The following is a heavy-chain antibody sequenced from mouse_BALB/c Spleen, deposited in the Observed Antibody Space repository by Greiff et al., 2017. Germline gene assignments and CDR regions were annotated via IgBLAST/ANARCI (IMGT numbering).Heavy chain of an antibody. D-gene: IGHD1-1*01. CDR1: GFTFSSYA. J-gene: IGHJ4*01. Sequence: EVHLVESGGGLVKPGGSLKLSCAASGFTFSSYAMSWVRQSPEKRLEWVAEISSGGSYTYYPDTVTGRFTISRDNAKNTLYLEMSSLRSEDTAMYYCARRVLRSPGAMDYWGQGTSVTVSS. CDR2: ISSGGSYT. V-gene: IGHV5-9-4*01. CDR3: ARRVLRSPGAMDY.